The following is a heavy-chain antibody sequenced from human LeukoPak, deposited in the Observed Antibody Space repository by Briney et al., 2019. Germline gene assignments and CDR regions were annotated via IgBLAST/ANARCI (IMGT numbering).Heavy chain of an antibody. CDR2: INPNSGGT. J-gene: IGHJ4*02. CDR1: GYTFTGYC. Sequence: ASVKVSCKASGYTFTGYCMHWVRQAPGQGLEWMGRINPNSGGTNYAQKFQGRVTMTRDTSISTAYMELSRLRSDDTAVDYCARVKGYYYDSSGYYYWGQGTLVTVSS. D-gene: IGHD3-22*01. CDR3: ARVKGYYYDSSGYYY. V-gene: IGHV1-2*06.